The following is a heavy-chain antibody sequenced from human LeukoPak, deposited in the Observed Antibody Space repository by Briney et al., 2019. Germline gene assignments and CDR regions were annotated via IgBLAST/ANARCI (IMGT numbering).Heavy chain of an antibody. V-gene: IGHV1-69*04. CDR3: ARRMGYSYGYVDY. Sequence: ASVKVSCKATGGTFSSYAISWVRLAPGQGLEWMGRIIPILGIANYAQKFQGRVTITADKSTSTAYMELSSLRSEDTAVYYCARRMGYSYGYVDYWGQGTLVTVSS. CDR2: IIPILGIA. CDR1: GGTFSSYA. D-gene: IGHD5-18*01. J-gene: IGHJ4*02.